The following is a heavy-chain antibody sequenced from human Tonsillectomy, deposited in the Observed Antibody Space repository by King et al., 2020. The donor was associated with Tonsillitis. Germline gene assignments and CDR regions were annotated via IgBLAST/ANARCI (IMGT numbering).Heavy chain of an antibody. D-gene: IGHD6-13*01. J-gene: IGHJ4*02. Sequence: VQLVESGGGLVQPGGSLRLSCAASGFTVSFNYMSWVRQTPGKGLEWVSVIYTVGSTYYAASVKGRFSISRNHSKNTLYLQMNNLRGEDTAVYYCAREPAAAGIIDYWGQGTLVTVSS. CDR2: IYTVGST. V-gene: IGHV3-66*01. CDR1: GFTVSFNY. CDR3: AREPAAAGIIDY.